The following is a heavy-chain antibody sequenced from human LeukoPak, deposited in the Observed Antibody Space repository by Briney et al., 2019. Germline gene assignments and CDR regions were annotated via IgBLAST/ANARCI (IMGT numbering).Heavy chain of an antibody. CDR1: GGSISSSSYY. CDR3: AMGAAAGSKTGSWFDP. V-gene: IGHV4-39*07. Sequence: PSETLSLTCTVSGGSISSSSYYWGWIRQPPGKGLEWIGSIYYSGSTYYNPSLKSRVTISVDTSKNQFSLKLSSVTAADTAVYYCAMGAAAGSKTGSWFDPWGPGTLVTVSS. D-gene: IGHD6-13*01. CDR2: IYYSGST. J-gene: IGHJ5*02.